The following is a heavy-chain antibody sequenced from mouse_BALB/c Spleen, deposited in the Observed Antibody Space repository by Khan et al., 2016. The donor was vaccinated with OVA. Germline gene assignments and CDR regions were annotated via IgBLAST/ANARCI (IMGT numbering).Heavy chain of an antibody. D-gene: IGHD2-3*01. CDR2: IYPGSGTT. CDR3: ARSYDDDGAWFGY. V-gene: IGHV1-81*01. Sequence: QVQLQQSGPELVKPGASVKMSCKASGYKFTDYVISWVKLRTGQGLEWIGDIYPGSGTTYYNERFEGKATLTADKSSNTAYMQFRSLTSEDSAVYFCARSYDDDGAWFGYWGLGTLVTVSA. J-gene: IGHJ3*01. CDR1: GYKFTDYV.